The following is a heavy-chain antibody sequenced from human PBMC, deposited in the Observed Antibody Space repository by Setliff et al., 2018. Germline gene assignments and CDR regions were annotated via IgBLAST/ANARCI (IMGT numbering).Heavy chain of an antibody. J-gene: IGHJ4*02. Sequence: ASVKVSCKASGYTFTSYGISWVRQAPGQGLEWMGWISAYNGNTNYAQKLQGRVTMTTDTSTSTAYMELRSLRSDDTAVYYCARDTPNWYGDRSFENWGQGTLVTVSS. D-gene: IGHD1-1*01. CDR1: GYTFTSYG. V-gene: IGHV1-18*01. CDR3: ARDTPNWYGDRSFEN. CDR2: ISAYNGNT.